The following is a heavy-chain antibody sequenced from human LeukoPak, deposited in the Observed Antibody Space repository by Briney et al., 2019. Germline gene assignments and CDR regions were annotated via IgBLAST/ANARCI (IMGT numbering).Heavy chain of an antibody. V-gene: IGHV3-74*01. CDR3: AKDAPTVLILFDY. D-gene: IGHD4-23*01. CDR1: GFTFSNYW. CDR2: INSDGSRT. J-gene: IGHJ4*02. Sequence: GGSLRLSCAASGFTFSNYWMHWVRQAPGKGLVWVSRINSDGSRTTHADSVKGRLTISRDNSKNTLYLQMNSLRAEDTAVYYCAKDAPTVLILFDYWGQGTLVTVSS.